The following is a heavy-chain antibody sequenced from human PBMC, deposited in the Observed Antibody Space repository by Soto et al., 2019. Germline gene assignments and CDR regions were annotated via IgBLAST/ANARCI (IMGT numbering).Heavy chain of an antibody. J-gene: IGHJ3*02. D-gene: IGHD6-13*01. CDR3: ARGVMYSSSWYGAFDI. V-gene: IGHV4-34*01. CDR2: INHSGST. Sequence: SSETLSLTCAVYGGSFSGYYWSWIRQPPGKGLEWIGEINHSGSTNYNPSLKSRVTISVDTSKNQFSLKLSSVTAADTAVYYCARGVMYSSSWYGAFDIWGQGTMVTVSS. CDR1: GGSFSGYY.